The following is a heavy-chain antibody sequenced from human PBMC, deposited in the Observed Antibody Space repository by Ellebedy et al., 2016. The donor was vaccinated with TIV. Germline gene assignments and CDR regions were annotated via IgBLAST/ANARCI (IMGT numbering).Heavy chain of an antibody. J-gene: IGHJ6*02. D-gene: IGHD6-13*01. CDR1: GGSISSYD. V-gene: IGHV4-59*12. Sequence: GSLRLSCSVSGGSISSYDWSWIRQPPGKGLEWIGYIYYSGSTNYNPSLKSRVTISVDTSKNQFSLKLSSVTAADTAIYYCAREGRSSWYSGYYYYGMDVWGQGTTVTVSS. CDR3: AREGRSSWYSGYYYYGMDV. CDR2: IYYSGST.